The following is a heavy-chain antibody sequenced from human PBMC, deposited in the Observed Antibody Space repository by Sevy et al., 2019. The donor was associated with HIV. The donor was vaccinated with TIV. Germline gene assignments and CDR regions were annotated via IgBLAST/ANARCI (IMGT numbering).Heavy chain of an antibody. J-gene: IGHJ1*01. CDR1: GFTFNRYS. Sequence: GGSLRFSCAASGFTFNRYSMHWVRQAPGKGLEWVATISFDATNKHYPDSVKGRFTISRDNFQNSLFLQMDSLRPEDTAVYYCALERLSSDVAEYLQNRGQGTLVTVSS. D-gene: IGHD1-1*01. CDR2: ISFDATNK. V-gene: IGHV3-30-3*01. CDR3: ALERLSSDVAEYLQN.